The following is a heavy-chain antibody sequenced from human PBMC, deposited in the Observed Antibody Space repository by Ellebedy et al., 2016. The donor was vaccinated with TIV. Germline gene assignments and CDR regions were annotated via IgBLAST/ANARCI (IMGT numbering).Heavy chain of an antibody. CDR1: GFTFSNYA. J-gene: IGHJ5*02. V-gene: IGHV3-23*01. Sequence: PGGSLRLSCAASGFTFSNYAMTWVRQAPGQGLEWVSVLTGSGRNTYYADSVKGRFTISRDNSKNMVYLQMNSLRVEDTAVYYCAKSLGKGDYPSVSWGQGILVTVSS. CDR2: LTGSGRNT. D-gene: IGHD4-17*01. CDR3: AKSLGKGDYPSVS.